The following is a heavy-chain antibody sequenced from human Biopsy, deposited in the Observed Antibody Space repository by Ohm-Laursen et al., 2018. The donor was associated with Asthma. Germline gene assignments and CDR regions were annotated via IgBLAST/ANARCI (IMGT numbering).Heavy chain of an antibody. V-gene: IGHV4-39*02. CDR3: ARAVSSSSYWYFDL. D-gene: IGHD6-6*01. CDR1: GDAMSTSGSY. J-gene: IGHJ2*01. CDR2: IYYSGRT. Sequence: GTLSLTCIVSGDAMSTSGSYWGWIRRSPGKGLEWIGSIYYSGRTYYNPSLEGRVTISADTWKNHFSLEVASVTAADTAVYYCARAVSSSSYWYFDLWGRGDLVTVSS.